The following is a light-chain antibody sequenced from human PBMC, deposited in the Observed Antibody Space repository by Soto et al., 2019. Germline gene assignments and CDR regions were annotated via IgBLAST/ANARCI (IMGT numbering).Light chain of an antibody. CDR1: SSNIGSNT. J-gene: IGLJ2*01. CDR3: AAWDDSLNGVV. V-gene: IGLV1-44*01. Sequence: VLTQPPSASGTPGQRVTISCSGSSSNIGSNTVNWYQQLPGTAPKLLIYSNNQRPSGVPDRFSGSKSGTSASLAISGLQSGDEADYYCAAWDDSLNGVVFGGGTQLTVL. CDR2: SNN.